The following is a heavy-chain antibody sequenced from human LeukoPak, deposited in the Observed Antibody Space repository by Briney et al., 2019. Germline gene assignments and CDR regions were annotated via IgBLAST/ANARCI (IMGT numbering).Heavy chain of an antibody. J-gene: IGHJ6*02. CDR3: ARDSPPIHDYGVPYGMDV. D-gene: IGHD4-17*01. CDR2: IIPILGIA. CDR1: GGTFSIYA. V-gene: IGHV1-69*04. Sequence: SVTVSFKASGGTFSIYAISWVRQAPGQGVEWMGRIIPILGIANYAQKFQGRVTITADKSTSTAYMELSSLRSEDTAVYYCARDSPPIHDYGVPYGMDVWGQGTTVTVSS.